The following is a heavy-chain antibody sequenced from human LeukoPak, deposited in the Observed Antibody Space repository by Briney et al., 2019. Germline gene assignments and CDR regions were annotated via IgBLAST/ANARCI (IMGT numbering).Heavy chain of an antibody. V-gene: IGHV3-23*01. CDR1: GFTFSTYA. Sequence: GGSLRLSCAASGFTFSTYAMSWVRQAPGKGLEWVSTISGSGANTYYADSVRGRFTISRDNSKNTLYLHMNSLRAEDTAVYYCARVTRYYFDYWGQGTLVTVSS. CDR2: ISGSGANT. CDR3: ARVTRYYFDY. D-gene: IGHD2-2*01. J-gene: IGHJ4*02.